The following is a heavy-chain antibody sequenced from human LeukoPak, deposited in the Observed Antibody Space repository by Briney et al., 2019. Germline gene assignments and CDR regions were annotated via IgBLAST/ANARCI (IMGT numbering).Heavy chain of an antibody. V-gene: IGHV3-74*01. CDR1: GSTFSVYW. D-gene: IGHD6-19*01. J-gene: IGHJ5*02. Sequence: PGGSLRLSCAGSGSTFSVYWMHWVRRAPGKGLVWVARIHSDGSSITYADSVKGRFTVSRDNAKNTLYLQMNNLRVEDTALYYCARGIEVAGTLSWFDPWAKENLLTVSS. CDR3: ARGIEVAGTLSWFDP. CDR2: IHSDGSSI.